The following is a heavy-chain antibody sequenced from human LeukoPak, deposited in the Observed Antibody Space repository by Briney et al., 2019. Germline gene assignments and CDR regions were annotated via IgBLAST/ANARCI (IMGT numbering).Heavy chain of an antibody. CDR2: ISDDGSSK. D-gene: IGHD6-13*01. CDR1: GFTFSSYA. Sequence: GRSLGLSCAASGFTFSSYAIHWVRQAPGKGLEWVAVISDDGSSKYYADSVKGRFTISRDNSKNTLYLQMNSLRAEDTAVYFCARERLAATGTGWFEPWGQGTLVTVSS. CDR3: ARERLAATGTGWFEP. J-gene: IGHJ5*02. V-gene: IGHV3-30*04.